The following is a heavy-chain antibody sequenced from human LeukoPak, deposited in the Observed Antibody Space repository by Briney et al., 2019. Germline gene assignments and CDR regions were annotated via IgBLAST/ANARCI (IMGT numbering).Heavy chain of an antibody. CDR2: IYYSGST. D-gene: IGHD2-21*02. Sequence: SETLSLTCTVSGGSISSGDYYWSWIRQPPGKGLEWIGYIYYSGSTYYNPSLKSRVTISVDTSKNQFSLKLSSVTAADTAVYYCARAGVVVTAIPQYWGQGTLVTVSS. CDR3: ARAGVVVTAIPQY. CDR1: GGSISSGDYY. J-gene: IGHJ4*02. V-gene: IGHV4-30-4*01.